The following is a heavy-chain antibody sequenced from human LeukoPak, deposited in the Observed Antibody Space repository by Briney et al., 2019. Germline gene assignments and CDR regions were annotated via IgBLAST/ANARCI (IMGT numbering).Heavy chain of an antibody. CDR1: GGSISSYY. Sequence: KPSETLSLTCTVSGGSISSYYWSWIRQPPGKGLEWIGYIYYSGSTNYNPSLKSRVTISVDTSKNQFSLKLSSVTAADTAVYYCARNPYCSGGSCYGGPHYWGQGTLVTVSS. CDR2: IYYSGST. D-gene: IGHD2-15*01. CDR3: ARNPYCSGGSCYGGPHY. V-gene: IGHV4-59*01. J-gene: IGHJ4*02.